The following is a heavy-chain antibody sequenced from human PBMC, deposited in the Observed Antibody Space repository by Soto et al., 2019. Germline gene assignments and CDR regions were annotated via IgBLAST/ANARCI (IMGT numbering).Heavy chain of an antibody. V-gene: IGHV3-33*01. CDR1: GFTFSNYG. CDR3: ARDLIAVAGTLWFDY. J-gene: IGHJ4*02. Sequence: GSLRLSCAASGFTFSNYGMHWVRQAPGKGLEWVELIWYDGSNKYYADSVKGRFTISRDSSKNKLYLKMNSLRAEDTAVYYCARDLIAVAGTLWFDYWGQGTLVTVSS. CDR2: IWYDGSNK. D-gene: IGHD6-19*01.